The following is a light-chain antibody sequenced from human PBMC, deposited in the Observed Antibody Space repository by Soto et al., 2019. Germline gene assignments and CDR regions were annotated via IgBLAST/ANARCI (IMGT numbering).Light chain of an antibody. CDR3: QQYSDWPLT. Sequence: EIVLTQSPATLSVSPGERAALSCRASQSVSNNLAWYQQKPGQPPRLLIFGASARATGIPARFSGSGSEAEFTLTISTPQYEDFVVYYCQQYSDWPLTFGGGTKVESK. CDR1: QSVSNN. J-gene: IGKJ4*01. CDR2: GAS. V-gene: IGKV3D-15*01.